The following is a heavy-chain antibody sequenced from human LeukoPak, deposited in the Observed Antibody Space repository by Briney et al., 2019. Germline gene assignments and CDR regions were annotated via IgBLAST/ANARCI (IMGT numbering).Heavy chain of an antibody. CDR1: GFTFSSYA. D-gene: IGHD6-13*01. CDR2: ISGGGHNS. V-gene: IGHV3-23*01. CDR3: AKDRSSWYYPFDS. J-gene: IGHJ4*02. Sequence: GGSLRLSCVASGFTFSSYAMSWVRQPPGKGLEGVSVISGGGHNSYYAASVRGRFTISRDNSKNTVYLQMNSLRVEDAAVYYCAKDRSSWYYPFDSWGQGSLVTVSS.